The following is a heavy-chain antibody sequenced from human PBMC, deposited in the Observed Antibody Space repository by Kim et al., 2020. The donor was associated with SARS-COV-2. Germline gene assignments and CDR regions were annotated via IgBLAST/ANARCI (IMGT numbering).Heavy chain of an antibody. V-gene: IGHV4-59*01. D-gene: IGHD3-3*01. CDR3: ARVRRRWSSYFPPYFDY. Sequence: LKSRVTISEDTSKNPFSLNLSSVTAADTAVYYCARVRRRWSSYFPPYFDYWGQGTLVTVSS. J-gene: IGHJ4*02.